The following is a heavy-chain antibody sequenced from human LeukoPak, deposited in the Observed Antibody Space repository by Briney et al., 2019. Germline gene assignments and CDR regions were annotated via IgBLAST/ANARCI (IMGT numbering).Heavy chain of an antibody. Sequence: GGSLRLSCTASGFTFGDYAMSWVRQAPGKGLEWVGFIRSKAYGGTTEYAASVKGRFTISRDDSKSIAYLQMNSLKTEDTAVYYCTRGGYSGCDFRYYFDYWGQGTLVTVSS. J-gene: IGHJ4*02. D-gene: IGHD5-12*01. CDR1: GFTFGDYA. CDR2: IRSKAYGGTT. CDR3: TRGGYSGCDFRYYFDY. V-gene: IGHV3-49*04.